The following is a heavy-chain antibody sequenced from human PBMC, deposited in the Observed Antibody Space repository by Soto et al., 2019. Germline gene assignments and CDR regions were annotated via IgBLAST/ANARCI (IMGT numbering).Heavy chain of an antibody. D-gene: IGHD2-21*01. Sequence: EVQLVESGGGLVKPGGSLRLSCAASGFTFSSYSMNWVRQAPGKGLEWVSSISSSSSYIYYADSVKGRFTISRDNAKNSLYLQMNSLRAEDTAVYYCAREPRPLVVQPLDYWGQGTLVTVSS. CDR3: AREPRPLVVQPLDY. CDR2: ISSSSSYI. V-gene: IGHV3-21*01. CDR1: GFTFSSYS. J-gene: IGHJ4*02.